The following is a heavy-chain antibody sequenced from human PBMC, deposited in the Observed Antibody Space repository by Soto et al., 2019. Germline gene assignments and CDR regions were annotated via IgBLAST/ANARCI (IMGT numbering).Heavy chain of an antibody. CDR2: MNPYNGNT. V-gene: IGHV1-8*01. Sequence: QVPLVQSGAEVKEPGASVKVSCKASGYTFNTYDIYRMRQATGQGLEWMGWMNPYNGNTGYAQKFQGRVTVTRNTSISTVYMELSGLRRDDTAVYYCARRKERSGPHYFDYWGQGSQVTVSS. J-gene: IGHJ4*02. D-gene: IGHD6-25*01. CDR3: ARRKERSGPHYFDY. CDR1: GYTFNTYD.